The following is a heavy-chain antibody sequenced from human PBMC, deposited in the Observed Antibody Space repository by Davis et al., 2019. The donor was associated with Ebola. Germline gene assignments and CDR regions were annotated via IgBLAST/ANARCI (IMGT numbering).Heavy chain of an antibody. D-gene: IGHD6-13*01. CDR1: GGSISSSSYY. Sequence: PSETLSLTCTVSGGSISSSSYYWAWSRSPPGTGREWMGGIIIVGGTSYNPSPKSRVTISVNTSKNHFSLKLNSVTAADTAVYYCARAPIAGAGTRWGTRWFDPWGQGTLVSVSS. CDR2: IIIVGGT. J-gene: IGHJ5*02. CDR3: ARAPIAGAGTRWGTRWFDP. V-gene: IGHV4-39*07.